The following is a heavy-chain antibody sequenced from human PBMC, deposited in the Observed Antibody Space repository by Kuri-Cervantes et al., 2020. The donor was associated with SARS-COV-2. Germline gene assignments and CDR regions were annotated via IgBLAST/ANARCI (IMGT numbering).Heavy chain of an antibody. J-gene: IGHJ3*02. V-gene: IGHV3-7*03. CDR2: IKHDGSET. D-gene: IGHD2-2*01. CDR3: ATYCSSTSPEKTLETSAFDI. Sequence: GGSLRLSCEASGLTFSSSWMSWVRQAPGKGLEWVANIKHDGSETHYVDSVKGRFTTSRDNAKNLLYLQMNSLRAEDTAVYYCATYCSSTSPEKTLETSAFDIWGQGTMVTVSS. CDR1: GLTFSSSW.